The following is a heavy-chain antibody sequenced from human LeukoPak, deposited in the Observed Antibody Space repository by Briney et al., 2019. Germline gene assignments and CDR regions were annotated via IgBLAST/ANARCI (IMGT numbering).Heavy chain of an antibody. CDR1: GGSISSGNYY. CDR2: IYYSGST. Sequence: PSQTLSLTCTVSGGSISSGNYYWSWIRQPPGKGLEWIGYIYYSGSTYYNPSLKSRVTISVDTSKNRFSLKLSTVTAADTAVYYCARERYYYDSSGYVDYWGQGTLVTVSS. V-gene: IGHV4-30-4*01. D-gene: IGHD3-22*01. CDR3: ARERYYYDSSGYVDY. J-gene: IGHJ4*02.